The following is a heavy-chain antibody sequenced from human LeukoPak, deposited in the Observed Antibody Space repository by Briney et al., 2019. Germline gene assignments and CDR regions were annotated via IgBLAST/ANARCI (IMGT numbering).Heavy chain of an antibody. CDR1: GCTLSNAW. CDR3: TTDLITRRYSFH. CDR2: IKTKTDGGTT. D-gene: IGHD2-21*01. J-gene: IGHJ4*02. V-gene: IGHV3-15*01. Sequence: GGSLRLSCAASGCTLSNAWMTWVRQAPGKGLEWVGRIKTKTDGGTTDYAAPVKGRFTISRDDSKNTLYLQVNSLKIEDTAVYYCTTDLITRRYSFHWGQGTLVTVSS.